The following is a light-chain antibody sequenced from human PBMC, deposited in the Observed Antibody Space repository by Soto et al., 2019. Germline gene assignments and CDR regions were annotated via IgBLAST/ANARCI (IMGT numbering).Light chain of an antibody. CDR1: QSVSSNY. CDR3: QQYDNSPQVT. J-gene: IGKJ5*01. Sequence: EIVLMQSPGTLSLSPGERATLSCRASQSVSSNYLAWYQQKPGQAPRLLVFATSSRATGISDRFSGSGSGTDFTLSISRLEPEDFAVYYCQQYDNSPQVTFGQGTRLEIK. V-gene: IGKV3-20*01. CDR2: ATS.